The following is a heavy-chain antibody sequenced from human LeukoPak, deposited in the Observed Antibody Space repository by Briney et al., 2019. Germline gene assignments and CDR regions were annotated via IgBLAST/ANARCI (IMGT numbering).Heavy chain of an antibody. CDR1: GFTFSSYA. V-gene: IGHV3-23*01. CDR2: ISGSGGST. D-gene: IGHD6-13*01. CDR3: AKDRQQQLGGGYFDY. J-gene: IGHJ4*02. Sequence: GGSLRLSCAASGFTFSSYAMSWVRQAPGKGLEWVSAISGSGGSTYYADSVKGRFTISRDNSKNTLYLQMNSLRAEDTAVYYCAKDRQQQLGGGYFDYWGQGTLVTVSS.